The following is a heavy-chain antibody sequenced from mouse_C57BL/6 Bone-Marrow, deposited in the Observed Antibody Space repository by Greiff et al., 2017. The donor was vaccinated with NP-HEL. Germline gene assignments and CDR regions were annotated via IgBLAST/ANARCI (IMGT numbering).Heavy chain of an antibody. CDR3: ARWGTVVATDYWYFDV. CDR1: GFTFTDYY. D-gene: IGHD1-1*01. CDR2: IRNKANGYTT. Sequence: EVKLVESGGGLVQPGGSLSLSCAASGFTFTDYYMSWVRQPPGKALEWLGFIRNKANGYTTEYSASVKGRFTISRENSQSILYLQMNALRAEDSATYYCARWGTVVATDYWYFDVWGTGTTVTVSS. J-gene: IGHJ1*03. V-gene: IGHV7-3*01.